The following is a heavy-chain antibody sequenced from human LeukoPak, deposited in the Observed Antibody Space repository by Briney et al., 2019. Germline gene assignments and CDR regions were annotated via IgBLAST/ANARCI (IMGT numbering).Heavy chain of an antibody. V-gene: IGHV3-33*01. D-gene: IGHD2-2*01. Sequence: GRSLRPSCAASGFTFSSYGMHWVRQAPGKGLEWVAVIWYDGSNKYYADSVKGRFTISRDNSKNTLYLQMNSLRAEDTAVYYCARDPYCSSTGCCNLYYYGMDVWGQGTTVTVSS. CDR1: GFTFSSYG. CDR2: IWYDGSNK. J-gene: IGHJ6*02. CDR3: ARDPYCSSTGCCNLYYYGMDV.